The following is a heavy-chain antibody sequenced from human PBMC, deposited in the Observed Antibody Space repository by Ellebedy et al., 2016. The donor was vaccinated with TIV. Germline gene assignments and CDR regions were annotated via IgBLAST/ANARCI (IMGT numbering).Heavy chain of an antibody. CDR1: GYTLSDLS. V-gene: IGHV1-24*01. CDR2: FDPEDGDT. J-gene: IGHJ6*02. CDR3: ATDIAGAVAAYYYHGMDV. Sequence: AASVKVSCKVFGYTLSDLSMHWVLQAAGTGLERLGGFDPEDGDTIYAQKFQGRVTMTEDTSTDTAYMELSSLRSEDTAVYYCATDIAGAVAAYYYHGMDVWGQGTTVTVSS. D-gene: IGHD6-19*01.